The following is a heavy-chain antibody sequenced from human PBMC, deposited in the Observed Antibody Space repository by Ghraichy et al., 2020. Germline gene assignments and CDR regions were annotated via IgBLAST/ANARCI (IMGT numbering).Heavy chain of an antibody. Sequence: SQTLSLTCTVSGGSISSSSYYWGWIRQPPGKGLEWIGSIYYSGSTYYNPSLKSRVTISVDTSKNQFSLKLSSVTAADTAMYYCARLVVPAAIRPDYWGQGTLVTVSS. CDR1: GGSISSSSYY. D-gene: IGHD2-2*02. J-gene: IGHJ4*02. V-gene: IGHV4-39*01. CDR2: IYYSGST. CDR3: ARLVVPAAIRPDY.